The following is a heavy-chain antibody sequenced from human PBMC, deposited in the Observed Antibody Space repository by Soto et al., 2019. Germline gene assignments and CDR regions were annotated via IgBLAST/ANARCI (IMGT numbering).Heavy chain of an antibody. CDR3: ARGVIRWELLEYYFDY. V-gene: IGHV1-46*01. CDR2: INPSGGST. Sequence: QVQLVQSGAEVKKPGASVKVSCKASGYTFTSYYMHWVRQAPGQGLEWMGIINPSGGSTSYAQKFQGRVTMTRDTATSTVYMELSRLRSEDTAVYYCARGVIRWELLEYYFDYWGQGTLVTVSS. D-gene: IGHD1-26*01. CDR1: GYTFTSYY. J-gene: IGHJ4*02.